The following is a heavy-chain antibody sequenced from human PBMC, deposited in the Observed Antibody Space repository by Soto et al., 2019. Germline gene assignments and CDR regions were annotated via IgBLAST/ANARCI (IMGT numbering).Heavy chain of an antibody. CDR3: ARRGYSYGFFYYYGMDV. V-gene: IGHV5-51*01. CDR1: GYSFTSYW. CDR2: IYPGDSET. D-gene: IGHD5-18*01. J-gene: IGHJ6*02. Sequence: GESLKISCKGSGYSFTSYWIGWVRQMPGKGLEWMGIIYPGDSETRYSPSFQGQVTISADKSISTAYLQWSSLKASDTAMYYCARRGYSYGFFYYYGMDVWGQGTTVTVSS.